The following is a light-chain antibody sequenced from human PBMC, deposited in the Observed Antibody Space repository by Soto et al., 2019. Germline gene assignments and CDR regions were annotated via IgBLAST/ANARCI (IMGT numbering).Light chain of an antibody. CDR3: QQYSNWPPYT. J-gene: IGKJ2*01. CDR1: QSVDTN. CDR2: GAS. Sequence: EVVMTQSPATLSVSPGDRATLSCRASQSVDTNVAWYQQKPGQAPRLLVYGASTRATGIPARFTVFGSGADFTLTISGLQANDVAVYYCQQYSNWPPYTVGQGTKLQIK. V-gene: IGKV3-15*01.